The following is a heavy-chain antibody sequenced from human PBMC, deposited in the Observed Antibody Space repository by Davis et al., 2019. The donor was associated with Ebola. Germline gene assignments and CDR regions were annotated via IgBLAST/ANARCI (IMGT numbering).Heavy chain of an antibody. J-gene: IGHJ4*02. Sequence: SVKVSCKASGGTFSSYAISWVRQAPGQGLEWMGGIIPIFGTANYAQKFQGRVTITADESTSTAYMELSSLRSEDTAVYYCARMRVRNCSSTSCYFSILYYFDYWGQGTLVTVSS. CDR2: IIPIFGTA. V-gene: IGHV1-69*13. D-gene: IGHD2-2*01. CDR1: GGTFSSYA. CDR3: ARMRVRNCSSTSCYFSILYYFDY.